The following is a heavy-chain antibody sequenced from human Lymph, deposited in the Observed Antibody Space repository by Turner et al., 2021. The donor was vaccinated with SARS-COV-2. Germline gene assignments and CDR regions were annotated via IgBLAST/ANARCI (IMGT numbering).Heavy chain of an antibody. CDR1: GFPFSSYS. V-gene: IGHV3-21*01. Sequence: VQLVESGAGLVKPGGSLRLSCAASGFPFSSYSMNWVRQAPGKGLEWVSSISTTSSYIYYAESVKGRFTISRDNAKNALYLQMNSLGAEGTAVYYCARAEHMDYWGQGTLVTVSS. D-gene: IGHD2-21*01. CDR2: ISTTSSYI. CDR3: ARAEHMDY. J-gene: IGHJ4*02.